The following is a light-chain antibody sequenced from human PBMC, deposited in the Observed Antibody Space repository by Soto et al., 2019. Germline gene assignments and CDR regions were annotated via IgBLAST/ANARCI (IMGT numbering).Light chain of an antibody. CDR3: QQYNTWPLT. Sequence: ETVMTQSPATLSVSPGERATLSCRASQSVSSNLAWYQQKPGQAPRLLIYDASTRATGIPARFSGSGSGTEFALTISSLQYEDFAVYYCQQYNTWPLTFGPGTKVDIK. J-gene: IGKJ3*01. V-gene: IGKV3-15*01. CDR1: QSVSSN. CDR2: DAS.